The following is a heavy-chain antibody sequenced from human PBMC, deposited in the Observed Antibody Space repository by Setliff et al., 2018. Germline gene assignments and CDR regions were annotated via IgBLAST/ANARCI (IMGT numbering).Heavy chain of an antibody. J-gene: IGHJ3*02. CDR3: ARGGAYSGGDI. D-gene: IGHD2-15*01. Sequence: SGGSLRLSCAASGFTFSSYSMNWVRQAPGKGLEWVSSISSSSSYIYYADSVKGRFTISRDNAKNSLYLQMNSLRVEDTAVFYCARGGAYSGGDIWGQGAMVTVS. CDR1: GFTFSSYS. CDR2: ISSSSSYI. V-gene: IGHV3-21*01.